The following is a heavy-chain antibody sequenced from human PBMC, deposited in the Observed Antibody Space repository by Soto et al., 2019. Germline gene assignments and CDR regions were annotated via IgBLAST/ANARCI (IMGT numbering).Heavy chain of an antibody. CDR3: ARDAGVKAYYYYYGMDV. CDR1: EFTFSRYW. CDR2: IKHDGSEK. D-gene: IGHD3-10*01. V-gene: IGHV3-7*01. Sequence: GSLRLSCAASEFTFSRYWMDWVRQAPRKGLEWVATIKHDGSEKYYVDSVKGRFTISRDNAKNSLYLQMNSLRDEDTAVYYCARDAGVKAYYYYYGMDVWGQGTTVTVSS. J-gene: IGHJ6*02.